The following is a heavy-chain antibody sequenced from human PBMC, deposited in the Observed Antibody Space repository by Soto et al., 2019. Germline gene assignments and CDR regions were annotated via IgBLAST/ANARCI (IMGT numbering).Heavy chain of an antibody. D-gene: IGHD6-6*01. V-gene: IGHV1-8*01. CDR1: GYSFTSYD. CDR3: AREKGSSGFDP. Sequence: QVQLVQFGAEVKKPGASVKVSCKASGYSFTSYDINWVRQATGQGLEWMGWMNPNSGNTGYAQKFQGRVTMTRNSSINTAYMELSSLRSEDTAVYYRAREKGSSGFDPWGQGTLVTVSS. J-gene: IGHJ5*02. CDR2: MNPNSGNT.